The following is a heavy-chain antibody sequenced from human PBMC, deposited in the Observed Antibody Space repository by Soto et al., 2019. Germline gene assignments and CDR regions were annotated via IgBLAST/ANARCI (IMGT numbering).Heavy chain of an antibody. CDR2: IYSGGST. J-gene: IGHJ4*02. D-gene: IGHD3-22*01. V-gene: IGHV3-66*01. CDR3: ARDQNYYDSSGYYSRSY. CDR1: GFTVSSNY. Sequence: EVQLVESGGGLVQPGGSLRLSCAASGFTVSSNYMSWVRQAPGKGLEWVSVIYSGGSTYYADSVKGRFTISRDNSTNXXYLQMNSLRAEDTAVYYCARDQNYYDSSGYYSRSYWGQGTLVTVSS.